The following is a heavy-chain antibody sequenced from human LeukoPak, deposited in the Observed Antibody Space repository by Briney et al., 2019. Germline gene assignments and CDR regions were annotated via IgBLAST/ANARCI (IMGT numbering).Heavy chain of an antibody. CDR3: ARRLGRKFGERFYYYHYMDV. CDR1: GGSFSGYY. V-gene: IGHV4-34*01. J-gene: IGHJ6*03. CDR2: MNHSGST. Sequence: SETLSLTCAVYGGSFSGYYWSWIRQPPGKGLEWIGEMNHSGSTNYNPSLKSRVTISVDTSKNQFSLKLSSVTAADTAVYYCARRLGRKFGERFYYYHYMDVWGKGTTVTISS. D-gene: IGHD3-10*01.